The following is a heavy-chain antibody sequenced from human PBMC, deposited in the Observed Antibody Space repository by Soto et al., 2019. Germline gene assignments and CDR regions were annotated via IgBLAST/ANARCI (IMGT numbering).Heavy chain of an antibody. D-gene: IGHD4-17*01. CDR1: GVTFSSYA. CDR3: ARGYGDSLSPYAFDI. J-gene: IGHJ3*02. V-gene: IGHV1-69*13. CDR2: IIPIFGTA. Sequence: ASVKVSCKASGVTFSSYAISWVRQAPVQGLEWMGGIIPIFGTANYAQKFQGRVTITADESTSTAYMELSSLRSEDTAVYYCARGYGDSLSPYAFDIWGQGTMVTVSS.